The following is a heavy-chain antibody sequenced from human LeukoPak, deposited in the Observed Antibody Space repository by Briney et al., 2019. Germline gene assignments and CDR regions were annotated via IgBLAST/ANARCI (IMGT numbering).Heavy chain of an antibody. D-gene: IGHD2-15*01. J-gene: IGHJ4*02. Sequence: PSETLSLTCTVSGGSISSYYWSWIRQPAGKGLEWIGRIYTSGSTNYNPSHKSRVTMSVDTSKNQFSLKLSSVTAADTAVYYCARDPGYCSGGSCYPFDYWGQGTLVTVSS. CDR3: ARDPGYCSGGSCYPFDY. CDR1: GGSISSYY. V-gene: IGHV4-4*07. CDR2: IYTSGST.